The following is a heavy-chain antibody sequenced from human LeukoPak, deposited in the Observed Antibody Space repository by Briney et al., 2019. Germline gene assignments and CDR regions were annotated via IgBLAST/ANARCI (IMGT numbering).Heavy chain of an antibody. CDR2: IYHSGGT. CDR1: GGSISSVGYS. J-gene: IGHJ3*02. CDR3: ARGGYSGYADFFCFQI. D-gene: IGHD5-12*01. Sequence: KASETLSLTCVVSGGSISSVGYSWNWIRQPPGKGLEWIGYIYHSGGTYYNPSLKSRVTISVDRSKNQFSLKLSSVTAADTAVYYCARGGYSGYADFFCFQIWRQGTMVTVSS. V-gene: IGHV4-30-2*01.